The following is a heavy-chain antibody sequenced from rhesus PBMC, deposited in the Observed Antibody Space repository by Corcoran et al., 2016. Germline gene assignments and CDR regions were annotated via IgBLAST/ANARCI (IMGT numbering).Heavy chain of an antibody. D-gene: IGHD6-25*01. V-gene: IGHV4-169*01. Sequence: QLQLQESGPGLVKPSETLSVTCAVSGGSISSSYWSWIRQAPGKGLEWIGYIYGSGSSTNYNPSLKSRVTLSVDTATNQFSLKLSSVTAADTAVYYCARGIAAAMGRDYWGQGVLVTVSS. CDR3: ARGIAAAMGRDY. J-gene: IGHJ4*01. CDR2: IYGSGSST. CDR1: GGSISSSY.